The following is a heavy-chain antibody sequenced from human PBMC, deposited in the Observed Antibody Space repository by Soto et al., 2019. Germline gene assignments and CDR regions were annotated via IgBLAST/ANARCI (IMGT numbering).Heavy chain of an antibody. Sequence: EVQLVESGGGLVQPGRSLRLSCAASGFTFDDYAMHWVRQAPGKGLEWVSGISWNGGSIGYADSVKGRFTISRDNAKNSLYLQMNSLRAEDTALYYCAKELTGYWGQGTLVTVSS. V-gene: IGHV3-9*01. CDR2: ISWNGGSI. CDR1: GFTFDDYA. J-gene: IGHJ4*02. CDR3: AKELTGY. D-gene: IGHD1-20*01.